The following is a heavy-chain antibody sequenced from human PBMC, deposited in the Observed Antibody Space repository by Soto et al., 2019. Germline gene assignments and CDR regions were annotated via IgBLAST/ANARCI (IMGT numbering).Heavy chain of an antibody. V-gene: IGHV3-23*01. Sequence: EVQLLESGGGLVQPGGSLRLSCAASGFTFSSYAMSWVRQAPGKGLEWVSAISGSGGSTYYADSGKGRFAISRDNSKNTLYLQMNSLRAEDTAVYYCAKARFRDSSMFLLDYWGQGTLVTVSS. J-gene: IGHJ4*02. CDR3: AKARFRDSSMFLLDY. CDR2: ISGSGGST. D-gene: IGHD6-19*01. CDR1: GFTFSSYA.